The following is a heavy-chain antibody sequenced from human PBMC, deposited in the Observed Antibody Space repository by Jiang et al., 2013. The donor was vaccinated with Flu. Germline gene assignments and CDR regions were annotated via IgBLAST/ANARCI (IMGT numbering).Heavy chain of an antibody. Sequence: GSGLVKPSGTLSLTCAVSGGSISSSNWWSWVRQPPGKGLEWIGEIYHSGSTNYNPSLKSRVTISVDKSKNQFSLKLSSVTAADTAVYYCATYTDYYDSSGYYYGWTSVYFDYWGQGTLVTVSS. D-gene: IGHD3-22*01. CDR3: ATYTDYYDSSGYYYGWTSVYFDY. V-gene: IGHV4-4*02. J-gene: IGHJ4*02. CDR1: GGSISSSNW. CDR2: IYHSGST.